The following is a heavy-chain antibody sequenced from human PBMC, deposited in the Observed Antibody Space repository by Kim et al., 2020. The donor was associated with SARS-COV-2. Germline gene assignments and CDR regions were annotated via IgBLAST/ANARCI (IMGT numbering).Heavy chain of an antibody. Sequence: SETLSLTCAVYGGSFSGYYWSWIRQPPGKGLEWIGEINHSGSTNYNPSLKSRVTISVDTSKNQFSLKLSSVTAADTAVYYCARKGRSRARQPVYWGQGTLVTVSS. D-gene: IGHD6-13*01. CDR3: ARKGRSRARQPVY. V-gene: IGHV4-34*01. CDR1: GGSFSGYY. J-gene: IGHJ4*02. CDR2: INHSGST.